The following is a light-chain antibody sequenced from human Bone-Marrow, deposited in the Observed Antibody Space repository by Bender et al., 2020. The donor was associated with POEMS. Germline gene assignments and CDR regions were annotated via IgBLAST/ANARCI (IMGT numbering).Light chain of an antibody. V-gene: IGLV1-44*01. CDR1: DSNFGGNN. CDR2: SNY. J-gene: IGLJ2*01. Sequence: QSVLTQPPSASGTPGQSVIISCSGTDSNFGGNNVNWYQHLPGTAPRLVVYSNYQRPSGVPARFSGSKSGTSASLAISDIQAEDEADYYCSSYASTKKIVFGGGTRLTVL. CDR3: SSYASTKKIV.